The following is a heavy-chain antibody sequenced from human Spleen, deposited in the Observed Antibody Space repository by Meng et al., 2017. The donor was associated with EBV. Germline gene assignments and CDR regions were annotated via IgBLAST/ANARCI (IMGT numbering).Heavy chain of an antibody. J-gene: IGHJ4*02. D-gene: IGHD1-14*01. CDR1: GFTFSSYW. V-gene: IGHV3-74*01. CDR2: INENGATT. Sequence: EVKLAESGGALVQPGGSLRLSCAASGFTFSSYWMHWVRQAPGKGLVWVSRINENGATTTYADSVKGRFTISRDNAKNTLYLQMNSLRAEDTAVYYCSRDLAGSDDYWGQGTLVTVSS. CDR3: SRDLAGSDDY.